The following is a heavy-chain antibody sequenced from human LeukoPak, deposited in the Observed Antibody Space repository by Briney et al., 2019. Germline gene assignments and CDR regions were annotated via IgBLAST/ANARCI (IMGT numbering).Heavy chain of an antibody. J-gene: IGHJ4*02. CDR2: ISAYNGNT. CDR3: ARDLTSVWGSYRCKKHFDY. Sequence: GASVKVPCKASGYTFTSYGISWVRQAPGQGLEWMGWISAYNGNTNYAQKLQGRVTMTTDTSTSTAYMELRSLRSDDTAVYYCARDLTSVWGSYRCKKHFDYWGQGTLVTVSS. V-gene: IGHV1-18*01. D-gene: IGHD3-16*02. CDR1: GYTFTSYG.